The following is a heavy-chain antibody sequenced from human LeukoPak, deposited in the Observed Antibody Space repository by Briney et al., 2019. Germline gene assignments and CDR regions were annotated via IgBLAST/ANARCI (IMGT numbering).Heavy chain of an antibody. CDR3: ARGSQVGASAFDY. V-gene: IGHV1-69*13. CDR1: GYTFTDYY. J-gene: IGHJ4*02. D-gene: IGHD1-26*01. Sequence: SVKVSCKASGYTFTDYYIHWVRQAPGQGLEWMGGIIPIFGTANYAQKFQGRVTITADESTSTAYMELSSLRSEDTAVYYCARGSQVGASAFDYWGQGTLVTVSS. CDR2: IIPIFGTA.